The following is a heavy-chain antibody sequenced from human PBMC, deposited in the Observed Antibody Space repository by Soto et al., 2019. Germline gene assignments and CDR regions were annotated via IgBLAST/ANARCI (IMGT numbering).Heavy chain of an antibody. CDR2: ISSNGGST. CDR1: GFTFSSYA. Sequence: GGSLRLSCSASGFTFSSYAMHWVRQAPGKGLEYVSAISSNGGSTYYADSVKGRFTISRDNSKNTLYLQMSSLRAEDTAVYYCVKVGAARPNYYYYGMDVWGHGTTVTVSS. J-gene: IGHJ6*02. V-gene: IGHV3-64D*06. D-gene: IGHD6-6*01. CDR3: VKVGAARPNYYYYGMDV.